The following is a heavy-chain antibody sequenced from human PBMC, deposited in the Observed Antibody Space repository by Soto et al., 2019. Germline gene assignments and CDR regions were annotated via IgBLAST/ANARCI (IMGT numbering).Heavy chain of an antibody. D-gene: IGHD5-18*01. Sequence: TGGSLRLSCAASGFTVSSNYMSWVRPAPGKGLEWVSVIYSGGSTYYADSVKGRFTISRDNSKNTLYLQMNSLRAEDTAVYYCARDDSYGYLGFADWGQGTLVTVSS. CDR3: ARDDSYGYLGFAD. CDR1: GFTVSSNY. CDR2: IYSGGST. V-gene: IGHV3-66*01. J-gene: IGHJ4*02.